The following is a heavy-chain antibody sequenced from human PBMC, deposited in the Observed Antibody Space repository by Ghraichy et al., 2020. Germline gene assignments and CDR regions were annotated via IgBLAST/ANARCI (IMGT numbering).Heavy chain of an antibody. Sequence: SQTLSLTCAISGDSVSNNRVAWSWLRQSPSRGLEWLGRTFYRSKWYNDYAVSVQSRIVINADTSKNQFSLQLNSVTPEDTAVYYCARDGGSDGTSYHMDVWGQGTTVTVSS. J-gene: IGHJ6*02. CDR2: TFYRSKWYN. CDR1: GDSVSNNRVA. CDR3: ARDGGSDGTSYHMDV. V-gene: IGHV6-1*01. D-gene: IGHD1-26*01.